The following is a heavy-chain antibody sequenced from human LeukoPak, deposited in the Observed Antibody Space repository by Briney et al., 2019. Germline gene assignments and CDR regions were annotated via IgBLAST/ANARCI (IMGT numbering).Heavy chain of an antibody. D-gene: IGHD5-18*01. V-gene: IGHV4-39*07. CDR2: IFYGGTN. CDR3: ASSGYSYERERQYYFDY. CDR1: GGSISSSSYY. Sequence: PSETLSLTCTVSGGSISSSSYYWGWIRQSPGKGLEWIGSIFYGGTNYYNPSLKSRVTISVDTSKIQFSLKLSSVTAADTAVYYCASSGYSYERERQYYFDYWGQGTLVTVSS. J-gene: IGHJ4*02.